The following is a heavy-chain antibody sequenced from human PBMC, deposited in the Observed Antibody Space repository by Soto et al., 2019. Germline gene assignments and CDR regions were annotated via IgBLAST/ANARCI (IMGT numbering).Heavy chain of an antibody. D-gene: IGHD2-2*01. Sequence: QVQLVQSGAEVKKPGASVKVSCKASGYTFTSYYMHWVRQAPGQGLEWMGIINPSGGSTSYSQKLQCRVTMTSDTSTSTVYLELSSLRSEDTAVYYCARLGYCTSTTCFDYWGQGTLVTVSS. CDR3: ARLGYCTSTTCFDY. CDR1: GYTFTSYY. CDR2: INPSGGST. V-gene: IGHV1-46*03. J-gene: IGHJ4*02.